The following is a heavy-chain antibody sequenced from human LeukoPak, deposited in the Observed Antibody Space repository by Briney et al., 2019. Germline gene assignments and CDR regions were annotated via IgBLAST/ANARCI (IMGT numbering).Heavy chain of an antibody. D-gene: IGHD6-19*01. Sequence: GGSLRLSCAASGFTFSSYWMGWVRQAPGKGLEWVADMKQDGSEKYYVDSVKGRFTISRDNAKNSLYLQMNSLRAEDTAVYYCARDPYSSGWPSYYYYGMDVWGQGTTVTVSS. V-gene: IGHV3-7*01. CDR1: GFTFSSYW. J-gene: IGHJ6*02. CDR3: ARDPYSSGWPSYYYYGMDV. CDR2: MKQDGSEK.